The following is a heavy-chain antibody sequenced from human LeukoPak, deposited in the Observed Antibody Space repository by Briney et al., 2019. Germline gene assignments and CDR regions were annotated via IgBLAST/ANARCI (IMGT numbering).Heavy chain of an antibody. CDR2: INWNGGST. V-gene: IGHV3-20*04. CDR3: AKTYYYSSGNF. J-gene: IGHJ4*02. CDR1: GFTFDDHG. D-gene: IGHD3-10*01. Sequence: GGSLRLSCRASGFTFDDHGMSWVRQVPGKGLEWVSGINWNGGSTGYADSVRGRFTISRDNAKNSLYLQMNSLRAEDTAIYYCAKTYYYSSGNFWGQGTLVTVSS.